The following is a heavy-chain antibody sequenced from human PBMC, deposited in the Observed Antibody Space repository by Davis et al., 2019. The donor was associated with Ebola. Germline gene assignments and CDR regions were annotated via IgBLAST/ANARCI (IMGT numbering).Heavy chain of an antibody. J-gene: IGHJ4*02. D-gene: IGHD3/OR15-3a*01. Sequence: PGGSLRLSCAASGVTISSYGMHWVRQAPGKGLEWVAVISYDGSNKYYADSVKGRFTISRDNAKNSLYLQMNSLRAEDTAIYYCARHLNWAFDYWGQGTLVTVSS. CDR2: ISYDGSNK. V-gene: IGHV3-30*03. CDR3: ARHLNWAFDY. CDR1: GVTISSYG.